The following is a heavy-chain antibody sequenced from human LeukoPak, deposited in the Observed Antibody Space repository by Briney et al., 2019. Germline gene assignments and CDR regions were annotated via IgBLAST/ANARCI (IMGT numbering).Heavy chain of an antibody. Sequence: GGSLRLSCADSGFTFRSHAMNWVRQSPGKGLEWVSVIVGSGGSTDYADSVKGRFTISRDNSKNTLYLQMNSLRAEDTAVNYCARDKVSWGASAGFDYWGQGTLVTVSS. D-gene: IGHD6-13*01. CDR3: ARDKVSWGASAGFDY. CDR1: GFTFRSHA. J-gene: IGHJ4*02. CDR2: IVGSGGST. V-gene: IGHV3-23*01.